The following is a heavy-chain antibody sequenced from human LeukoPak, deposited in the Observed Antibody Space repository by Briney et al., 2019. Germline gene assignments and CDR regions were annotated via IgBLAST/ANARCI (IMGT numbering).Heavy chain of an antibody. Sequence: SETLSLTCTVSGGSISNYYWSWIRQPPGKGLEWIGYIYYSGSTNYNPSLKSRVTISVDTSKNQFSLKLSSVTAADTAVYYCARREGYCSSTSCPSFDYWGQGTLVTVSS. CDR3: ARREGYCSSTSCPSFDY. D-gene: IGHD2-2*01. CDR2: IYYSGST. V-gene: IGHV4-59*08. J-gene: IGHJ4*02. CDR1: GGSISNYY.